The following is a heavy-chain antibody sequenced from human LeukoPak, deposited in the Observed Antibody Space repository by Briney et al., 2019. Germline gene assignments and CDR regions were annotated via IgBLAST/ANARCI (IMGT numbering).Heavy chain of an antibody. D-gene: IGHD3-9*01. CDR1: GFTFSSYW. CDR3: TRDFDAATGS. Sequence: GGSLRLSCAASGFTFSSYWMHWVRQAPGKGLVWVSRISGDGSRTNCADSVKGRFTISRDNAENTLYLQMNSLRVEDTAVYYCTRDFDAATGSWGQGTLVTVSS. V-gene: IGHV3-74*01. CDR2: ISGDGSRT. J-gene: IGHJ5*02.